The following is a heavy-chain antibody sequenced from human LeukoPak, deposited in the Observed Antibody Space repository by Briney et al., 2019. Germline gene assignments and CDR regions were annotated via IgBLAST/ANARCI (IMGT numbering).Heavy chain of an antibody. CDR2: ISYDGSNK. Sequence: GGSLRLSCAASGFTFSSYAMHWVRQAPGKGLEWVAVISYDGSNKYYADSVKGRFTISRDNSKNTLYLQMNSLRAEDTAVYYXXXDGXSGWYRGHLDYWGQGTLVTVSS. CDR3: XXDGXSGWYRGHLDY. D-gene: IGHD6-19*01. CDR1: GFTFSSYA. V-gene: IGHV3-30-3*01. J-gene: IGHJ4*02.